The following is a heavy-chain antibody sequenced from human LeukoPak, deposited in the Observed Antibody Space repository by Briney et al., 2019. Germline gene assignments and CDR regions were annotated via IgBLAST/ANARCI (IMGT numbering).Heavy chain of an antibody. CDR2: ISYDGSNK. CDR1: GFTFSSYA. CDR3: AREYKEPQDIVVVVAAEPAFDI. V-gene: IGHV3-30*04. D-gene: IGHD2-15*01. Sequence: GGSLRLSCAASGFTFSSYAMHWVRQAPGKGLEWVAVISYDGSNKYYADSVKGRFTISRDNSKNTLYLQMNSLRAEDTVVYYCAREYKEPQDIVVVVAAEPAFDIWGQGTMVTVSS. J-gene: IGHJ3*02.